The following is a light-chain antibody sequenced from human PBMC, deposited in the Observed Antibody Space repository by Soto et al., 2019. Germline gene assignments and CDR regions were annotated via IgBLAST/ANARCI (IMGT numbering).Light chain of an antibody. CDR2: AAS. CDR3: QQYNSWPPT. V-gene: IGKV3-15*01. CDR1: XSLLHSNGYNY. J-gene: IGKJ1*01. Sequence: DIVMTQSPLSLPVTPGEPASISXRSSXSLLHSNGYNYLDWYQQKPGQPPRXXIYAASTRVTTIPARFSGSEVGTEFTLTISSLQSEDFAVYYCQQYNSWPPTFGQGTKVDIK.